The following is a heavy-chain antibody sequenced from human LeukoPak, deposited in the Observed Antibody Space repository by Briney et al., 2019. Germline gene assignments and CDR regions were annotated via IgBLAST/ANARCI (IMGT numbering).Heavy chain of an antibody. CDR2: INPNSDGT. Sequence: WASVKVSCKASGYTFTGYYMHWVRQAPGQGLEWMGWINPNSDGTNYAQKFQGRVTMARDTSISTAYMELSRLRSDDTAVYYCARPSHYYDSSGYFDYWGQGTLVTVSS. D-gene: IGHD3-22*01. J-gene: IGHJ4*02. CDR1: GYTFTGYY. CDR3: ARPSHYYDSSGYFDY. V-gene: IGHV1-2*02.